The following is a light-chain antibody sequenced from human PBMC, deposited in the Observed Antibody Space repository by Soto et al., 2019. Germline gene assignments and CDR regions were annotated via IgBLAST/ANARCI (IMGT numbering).Light chain of an antibody. CDR1: SSDVGYFNH. CDR2: VVT. V-gene: IGLV2-14*01. Sequence: QSVLSQPASVSLSPGQSIAISCTGTSSDVGYFNHVSWYQQHPGKAPKLLIYVVTNRPSGVSDRFSGSKSGNTASLTISGLQAEDEADYYCSSYTSTNTYVSGTGTKVTVL. J-gene: IGLJ1*01. CDR3: SSYTSTNTYV.